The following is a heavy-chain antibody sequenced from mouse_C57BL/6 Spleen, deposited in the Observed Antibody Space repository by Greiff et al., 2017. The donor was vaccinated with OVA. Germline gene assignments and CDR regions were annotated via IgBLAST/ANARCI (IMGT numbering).Heavy chain of an antibody. CDR1: GYTFTSYW. J-gene: IGHJ3*01. CDR2: IYPGSGST. D-gene: IGHD2-3*01. CDR3: AREEDDGFAY. Sequence: QVHVKQSGAELVKPGASVKMSCKASGYTFTSYWITWVKQRPGQGLEWIGDIYPGSGSTNYNEKFKSKATLTVDTSSSTAYMQLSSLTSEDSAVYYCAREEDDGFAYWGQGTLVTVSA. V-gene: IGHV1-55*01.